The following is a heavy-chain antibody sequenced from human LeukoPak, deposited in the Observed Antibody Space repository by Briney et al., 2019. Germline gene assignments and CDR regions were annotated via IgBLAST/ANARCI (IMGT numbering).Heavy chain of an antibody. J-gene: IGHJ6*02. Sequence: ASVTVSFMTSGYTFIGNYIYWVRQAPGQGLEWMGWINPNSGDTNYAQKFQGRVTMTRDTSISTAYMDLSSLISDDTAVYYCARGGSSSGSYYYGVDAWGQGTTVTVSS. D-gene: IGHD3-10*01. CDR1: GYTFIGNY. V-gene: IGHV1-2*02. CDR3: ARGGSSSGSYYYGVDA. CDR2: INPNSGDT.